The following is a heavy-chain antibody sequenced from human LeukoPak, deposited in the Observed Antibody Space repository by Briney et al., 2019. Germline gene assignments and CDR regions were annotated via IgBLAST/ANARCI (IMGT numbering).Heavy chain of an antibody. V-gene: IGHV5-51*01. J-gene: IGHJ4*02. CDR2: IYPGDSDT. CDR3: ARRLPRGYSGYDPYYFDY. CDR1: GYRFTSYW. Sequence: GESLKIPWKGSGYRFTSYWIGWVRQIPGKGLEWMGIIYPGDSDTRYSPSFQGQVIISADKSISTAYLQWSSLKASDTAMYYCARRLPRGYSGYDPYYFDYWGQGTLVTVSS. D-gene: IGHD5-12*01.